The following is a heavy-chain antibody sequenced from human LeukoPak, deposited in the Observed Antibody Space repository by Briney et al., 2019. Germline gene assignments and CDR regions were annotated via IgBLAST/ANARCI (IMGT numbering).Heavy chain of an antibody. J-gene: IGHJ5*02. Sequence: SETLSLTCSVSGGSISSSSYYWGWIRQPPGKGLEWIGSIYYSGSTYYNPSLKSRVTISVDTSKNQFSLKLSSVTAADTAVYYCAASRWGYSWFDPWGQGTLVTVSS. CDR1: GGSISSSSYY. V-gene: IGHV4-39*01. D-gene: IGHD2-15*01. CDR3: AASRWGYSWFDP. CDR2: IYYSGST.